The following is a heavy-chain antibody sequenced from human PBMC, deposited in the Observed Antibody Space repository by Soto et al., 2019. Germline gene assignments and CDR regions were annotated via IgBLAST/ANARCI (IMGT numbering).Heavy chain of an antibody. J-gene: IGHJ5*02. Sequence: QVQLQQWGAGLLKPSETLSLPCAVYGGSFSGYYWSWIRQPPRKGLEWIGDINNLGSTNYNPSLKSRATIPVDTSKSQFPLKLSSVTAADTAVYSGARGIGVVVVEDTPGWFDPWGQGTMVTVAS. CDR3: ARGIGVVVVEDTPGWFDP. CDR2: INNLGST. V-gene: IGHV4-34*01. D-gene: IGHD2-15*01. CDR1: GGSFSGYY.